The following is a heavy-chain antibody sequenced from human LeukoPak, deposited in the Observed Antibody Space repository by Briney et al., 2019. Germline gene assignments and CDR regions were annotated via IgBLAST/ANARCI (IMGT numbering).Heavy chain of an antibody. Sequence: PGGSLRLSCAASGFTFSSYWMSWVRQAPGKGLEWVANIKQDGSEKYYVDSVKGRFTISRDNAKNSLYLQMNSLRAEDTAVYYCARVRYCSGGSCSNWFDPWGQGTLVTVSS. CDR2: IKQDGSEK. D-gene: IGHD2-15*01. CDR1: GFTFSSYW. V-gene: IGHV3-7*01. CDR3: ARVRYCSGGSCSNWFDP. J-gene: IGHJ5*02.